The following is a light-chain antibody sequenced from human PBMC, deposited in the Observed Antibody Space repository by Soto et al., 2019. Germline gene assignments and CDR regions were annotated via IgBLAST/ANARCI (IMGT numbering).Light chain of an antibody. Sequence: EIVMTQSLATLSVSPGETVTLSCRASRDITNHLTWYHQKPGQSPKLLIYAASTMATGIPARFSGSGSGVEFTLTISSLQSEDFGLYFCQQYNNWPLTFGGGTRV. CDR3: QQYNNWPLT. V-gene: IGKV3-15*01. J-gene: IGKJ4*01. CDR1: RDITNH. CDR2: AAS.